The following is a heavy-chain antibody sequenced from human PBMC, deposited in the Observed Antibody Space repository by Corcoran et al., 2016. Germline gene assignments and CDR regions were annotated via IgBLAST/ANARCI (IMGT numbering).Heavy chain of an antibody. CDR2: IIPIFGTA. V-gene: IGHV1-69*01. Sequence: QVQLVQSGAEVKKPGSSVKVSCKASGGTFSSYAISWVRQAPGQGLEWMGGIIPIFGTANYAQKFQGRVTITADESTSTAYMELSSLRSEDTAVYYCARAKTIFGVSEMSRNYYDGMDVWGQGTTVTFSS. J-gene: IGHJ6*02. CDR3: ARAKTIFGVSEMSRNYYDGMDV. CDR1: GGTFSSYA. D-gene: IGHD3-3*01.